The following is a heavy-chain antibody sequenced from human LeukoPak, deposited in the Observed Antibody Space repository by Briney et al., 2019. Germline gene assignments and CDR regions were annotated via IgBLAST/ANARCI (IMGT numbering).Heavy chain of an antibody. D-gene: IGHD6-13*01. CDR1: GGSFSGYY. Sequence: PSETLSLSCAVYGGSFSGYYWSWIRQPPGQGLERIGEINHSGSTNYNPSLNSPVTISVDTSKTQFSLKLSSVTAADTAVYYCRGQQLYAFDYWGQGTLVTVSS. CDR2: INHSGST. V-gene: IGHV4-34*01. CDR3: RGQQLYAFDY. J-gene: IGHJ4*02.